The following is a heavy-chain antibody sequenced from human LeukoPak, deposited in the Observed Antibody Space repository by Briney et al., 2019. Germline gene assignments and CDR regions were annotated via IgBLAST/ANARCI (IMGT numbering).Heavy chain of an antibody. D-gene: IGHD6-19*01. V-gene: IGHV3-7*03. CDR3: AKTTTGYSSGRYPGWPVDY. J-gene: IGHJ4*02. CDR2: IKQDGSDK. CDR1: GFTFSSYW. Sequence: PGGSLRLSCAASGFTFSSYWMSWVRQAPGKGLEWVANIKQDGSDKYYVDSVKGRFTISRDNSKNTVYLQMNSLRAEDTAVYYCAKTTTGYSSGRYPGWPVDYWGQGTLVTVSS.